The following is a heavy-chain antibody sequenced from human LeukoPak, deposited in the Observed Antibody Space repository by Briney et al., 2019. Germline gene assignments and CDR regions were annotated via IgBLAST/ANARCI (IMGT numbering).Heavy chain of an antibody. CDR3: ARDTDSSSWSYYYYYYGMDV. CDR1: GGSISSYY. V-gene: IGHV4-4*07. D-gene: IGHD6-13*01. CDR2: IYTSGST. J-gene: IGHJ6*02. Sequence: SETLSLTCTVSGGSISSYYWSWIRQPAGEGLEWIGRIYTSGSTNYNPSLKSRVTMSVDTSKNQFSLKLSSVTAADTAVYYCARDTDSSSWSYYYYYYGMDVWGQGTTVTVSS.